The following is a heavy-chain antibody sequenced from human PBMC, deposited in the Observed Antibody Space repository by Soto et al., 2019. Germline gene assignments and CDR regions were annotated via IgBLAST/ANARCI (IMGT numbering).Heavy chain of an antibody. Sequence: QLQLQESGSGLVKPSQTLSLTCAVSGGSISSGGYSWSWIRQPPGKGLEWIGYIFPSGSTYYNPSLESRVTISVDSSKNQCSLKVHSVTAADTAVYCCAREGGRGSPDWYFDLWGRGTLVTVSS. CDR3: AREGGRGSPDWYFDL. D-gene: IGHD1-26*01. V-gene: IGHV4-30-2*01. CDR2: IFPSGST. CDR1: GGSISSGGYS. J-gene: IGHJ2*01.